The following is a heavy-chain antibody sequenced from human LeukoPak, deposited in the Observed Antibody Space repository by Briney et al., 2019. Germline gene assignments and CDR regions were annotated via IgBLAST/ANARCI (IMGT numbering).Heavy chain of an antibody. J-gene: IGHJ4*02. CDR3: ARAIEATRRSTGTCNYFDY. CDR2: IAISSSYT. D-gene: IGHD5-12*01. Sequence: GGSLRLSCAASGFTFSDYYMSWIRQAPGKGLEWVSYIAISSSYTNYADSVKARFTISRDNAKNSLYLQMNSLRAEDTAVYYCARAIEATRRSTGTCNYFDYWGQGTLVTASS. V-gene: IGHV3-11*06. CDR1: GFTFSDYY.